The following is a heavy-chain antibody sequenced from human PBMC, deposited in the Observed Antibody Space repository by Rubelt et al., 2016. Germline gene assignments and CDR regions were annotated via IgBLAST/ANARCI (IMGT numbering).Heavy chain of an antibody. D-gene: IGHD3-22*01. Sequence: GSLRLSCAASGFTFTTYWMSWVRQAPGKGLEWVANINQDGSEKYYVDSVRGRFTISRDNAKNSLYLQMNSLRAEDTAVYYCARGRGGYDSSGYYYYYYGMDVWGPGTTVTVSS. V-gene: IGHV3-7*04. J-gene: IGHJ6*02. CDR3: ARGRGGYDSSGYYYYYYGMDV. CDR2: INQDGSEK. CDR1: GFTFTTYW.